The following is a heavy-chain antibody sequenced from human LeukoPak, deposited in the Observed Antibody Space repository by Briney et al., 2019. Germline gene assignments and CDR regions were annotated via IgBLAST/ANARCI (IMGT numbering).Heavy chain of an antibody. CDR3: AKEETRRFDC. CDR2: ITSGGNT. CDR1: GFTFSSYS. Sequence: GGSLRLSCAASGFTFSSYSMNWVRQAPGKGLEWVSAITSGGNTYYADSVKGRFTISRDNSKNTLYLQMNSLRAEDTAVYYCAKEETRRFDCWGQGTLVTVSS. V-gene: IGHV3-23*01. J-gene: IGHJ4*02.